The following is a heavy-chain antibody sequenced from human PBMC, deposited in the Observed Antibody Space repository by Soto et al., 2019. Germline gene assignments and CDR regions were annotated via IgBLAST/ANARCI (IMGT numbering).Heavy chain of an antibody. D-gene: IGHD3-3*01. CDR1: GFTFSSYW. V-gene: IGHV3-7*05. J-gene: IGHJ4*02. CDR3: ARVGRFLEWLSSDY. CDR2: IKQDGSEK. Sequence: EVQLVESGGGLVQPGGSLRLSCAASGFTFSSYWMSWVRQAPGKGLEWVANIKQDGSEKYYVDSVKGRFTIPRDNAKNSLYLQMNSLRAVDTAVYYRARVGRFLEWLSSDYWGQGSLVTVSS.